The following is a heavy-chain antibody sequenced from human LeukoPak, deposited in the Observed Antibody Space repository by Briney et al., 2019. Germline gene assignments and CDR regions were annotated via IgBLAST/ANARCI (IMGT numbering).Heavy chain of an antibody. CDR3: ASLLVRGYSYGGDY. CDR2: ISGSGGST. V-gene: IGHV3-23*01. J-gene: IGHJ4*02. Sequence: GGSLRLSCAASGFTFSSYAMSWVRQAPGKGLEWVSAISGSGGSTYYADSVKGRFTISRDNAKNSLYLQMNSLRAEDTAVYYCASLLVRGYSYGGDYWGQGTLVTVSS. CDR1: GFTFSSYA. D-gene: IGHD5-18*01.